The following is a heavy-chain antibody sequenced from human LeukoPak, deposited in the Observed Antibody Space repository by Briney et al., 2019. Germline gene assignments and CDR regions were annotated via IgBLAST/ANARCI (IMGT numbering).Heavy chain of an antibody. J-gene: IGHJ4*02. Sequence: SETLSLTCAVYGGSFSGYYRSWIRQPPGKGLEWIGEINHSGSTNYNPSLKSRVTISVDTSKNQFSLKLSSVTAADTAVYYCARIVGAIGVGDYWGQGTLVTVSS. CDR3: ARIVGAIGVGDY. V-gene: IGHV4-34*01. CDR1: GGSFSGYY. D-gene: IGHD1-26*01. CDR2: INHSGST.